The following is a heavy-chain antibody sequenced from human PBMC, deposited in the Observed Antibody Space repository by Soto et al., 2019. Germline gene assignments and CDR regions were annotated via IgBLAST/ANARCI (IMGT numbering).Heavy chain of an antibody. CDR3: ASGHEDGGTSDAFDI. Sequence: SVKVSCKASGGTFSTSSINWVRQAPGQRPEWMGNILPIFGTADYAQKFQDRVTITADKSTNTAYMELRSLFSEDTAVYYCASGHEDGGTSDAFDIWGQATVVTVSS. CDR2: ILPIFGTA. J-gene: IGHJ3*02. V-gene: IGHV1-69*06. CDR1: GGTFSTSS. D-gene: IGHD1-1*01.